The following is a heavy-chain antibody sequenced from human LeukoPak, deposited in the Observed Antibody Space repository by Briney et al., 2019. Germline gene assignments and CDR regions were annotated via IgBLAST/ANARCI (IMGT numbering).Heavy chain of an antibody. V-gene: IGHV4-39*07. CDR1: GGSISSSSYY. Sequence: PSETLSLTCTVSGGSISSSSYYWGWIRQPPGKGLEWIGNIYYSGSTYYNPSLKSRVTISVDTSKNQFSLKLSSVTAADTAVYYCARVYTYYYYYMDVWGKGTTVTVSS. CDR3: ARVYTYYYYYMDV. J-gene: IGHJ6*03. CDR2: IYYSGST. D-gene: IGHD1-1*01.